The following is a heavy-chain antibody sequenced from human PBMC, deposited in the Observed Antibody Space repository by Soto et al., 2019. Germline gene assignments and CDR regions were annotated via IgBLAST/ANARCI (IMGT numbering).Heavy chain of an antibody. J-gene: IGHJ4*02. Sequence: QVQLVQSGAEVKKPGSSVKVSCKASGGTLSNYAIAWGRLAPGQGLEWVGGVIPIFSIMKYAQKFQDRVTFTAVDSTNTAYMELSSLTSEVTAVYYCARGRTIFGVVNFDYWGQGTLVTVSS. CDR3: ARGRTIFGVVNFDY. D-gene: IGHD3-3*01. CDR1: GGTLSNYA. CDR2: VIPIFSIM. V-gene: IGHV1-69*01.